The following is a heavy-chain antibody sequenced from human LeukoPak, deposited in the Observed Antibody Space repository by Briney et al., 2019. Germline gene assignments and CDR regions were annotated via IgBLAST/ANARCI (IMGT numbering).Heavy chain of an antibody. CDR2: ISSSSSYI. CDR3: ARDPGYSYGHDY. J-gene: IGHJ4*02. V-gene: IGHV3-21*01. CDR1: GFTFSSYS. D-gene: IGHD5-18*01. Sequence: GGSLRLSCAASGFTFSSYSMNWVRQAPGKGLEWVSSISSSSSYIYHADSVKGRFTISRDNAKNSLYLQMNSLRAEDTAVYYCARDPGYSYGHDYWGQGTLVTVSS.